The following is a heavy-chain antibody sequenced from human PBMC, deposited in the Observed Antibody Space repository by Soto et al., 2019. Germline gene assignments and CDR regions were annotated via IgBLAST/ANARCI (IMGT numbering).Heavy chain of an antibody. CDR1: GYSFTSYW. V-gene: IGHV5-51*01. Sequence: GESLKISCKGSGYSFTSYWIGWVRQMPGKGLEWMGIIYPGDSDTRYSPSFQGQVTISADKSISTAYLQWSSLKASDTAMYYCARPFGGTMGAYYFDYWGQGTLVTVSS. CDR2: IYPGDSDT. D-gene: IGHD2-15*01. J-gene: IGHJ4*02. CDR3: ARPFGGTMGAYYFDY.